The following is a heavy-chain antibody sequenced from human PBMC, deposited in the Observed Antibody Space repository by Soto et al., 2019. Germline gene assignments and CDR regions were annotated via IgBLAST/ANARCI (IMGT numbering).Heavy chain of an antibody. J-gene: IGHJ5*02. CDR1: GYTFTSYG. Sequence: QVQLVQSGAEVKKPGASVKVSCKASGYTFTSYGISWVRQAPGQGLEWMGWISPYNGNTNYAQKLQGRVTMTTDTPTSTAYMELRSLRSDDTAVYYCARGGLGYCSGGSCPKSWFDPWGQGTLVTVSS. D-gene: IGHD2-15*01. CDR3: ARGGLGYCSGGSCPKSWFDP. V-gene: IGHV1-18*01. CDR2: ISPYNGNT.